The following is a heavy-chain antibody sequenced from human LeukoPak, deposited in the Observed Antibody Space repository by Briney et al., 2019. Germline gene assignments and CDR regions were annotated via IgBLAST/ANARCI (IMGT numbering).Heavy chain of an antibody. D-gene: IGHD3-22*01. CDR1: GGSISRGGYY. CDR3: ARAPDLGSGYDFDY. Sequence: SETLSLTCTVSGGSISRGGYYWNWVRQHPGKGLEWIGYIYDSGSTYYNPSLKSRVTMSLDTSKNQFSLKLSSVTAADTAVYYCARAPDLGSGYDFDYWGQGTLVTVSS. J-gene: IGHJ4*02. CDR2: IYDSGST. V-gene: IGHV4-31*03.